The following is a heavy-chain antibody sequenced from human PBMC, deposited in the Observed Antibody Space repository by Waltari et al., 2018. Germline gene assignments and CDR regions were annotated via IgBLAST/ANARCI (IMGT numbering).Heavy chain of an antibody. D-gene: IGHD3-3*01. CDR2: SYSGGST. Sequence: EVQLVESGGGLIQPGGSLRLSCAVSGFTVSNKDMSWVRQAPGKGLEWGSVSYSGGSTNCADSVKGRFTISRDSSENTVYLQMSSLRAEDTALYYCARLDFWTGSYYWGQGTLVTVSS. CDR3: ARLDFWTGSYY. J-gene: IGHJ4*02. V-gene: IGHV3-53*01. CDR1: GFTVSNKD.